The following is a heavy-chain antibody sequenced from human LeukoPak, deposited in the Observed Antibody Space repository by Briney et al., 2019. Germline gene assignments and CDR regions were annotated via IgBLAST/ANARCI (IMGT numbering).Heavy chain of an antibody. Sequence: ASVKVSCKASGYTFTSYAMNWVRQAPGQGLEWMGWINTNTGNPTYAQGFTGRFVFSLDTSVSTAYLQISSLKAEDTAVYYCAREYSMVRGVSPYPHLIDYWGQGTLVTVSS. V-gene: IGHV7-4-1*02. D-gene: IGHD3-10*01. CDR2: INTNTGNP. CDR3: AREYSMVRGVSPYPHLIDY. J-gene: IGHJ4*02. CDR1: GYTFTSYA.